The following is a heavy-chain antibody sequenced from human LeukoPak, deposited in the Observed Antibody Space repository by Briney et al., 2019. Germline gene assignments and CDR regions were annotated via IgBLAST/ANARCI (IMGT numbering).Heavy chain of an antibody. V-gene: IGHV3-23*01. J-gene: IGHJ4*02. CDR3: AKQLGFCSRGTCYFTY. CDR1: GFTFSSYA. Sequence: GGSLRLSCAASGFTFSSYAMSWVRQAPGKGLEWVSSISGSGVSTYYADPVKGRFTISRDNSKNTLYLQMNSLTAADAAVYHCAKQLGFCSRGTCYFTYWGQGTLVTVSS. D-gene: IGHD2-15*01. CDR2: ISGSGVST.